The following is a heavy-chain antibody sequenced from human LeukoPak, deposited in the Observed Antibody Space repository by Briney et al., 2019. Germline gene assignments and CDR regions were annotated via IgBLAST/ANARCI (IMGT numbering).Heavy chain of an antibody. Sequence: GGSLRLSCAPSGFTLSSYTMKWVRQAPGKGLEWVSSISSSSSYIYYADSVKGRFTISRDNAKNSLYLQMNSLRVEDTAVYYCARVGDIATAGTYYYAMDVWGQGTTVTVCS. D-gene: IGHD6-13*01. CDR1: GFTLSSYT. J-gene: IGHJ6*02. CDR3: ARVGDIATAGTYYYAMDV. V-gene: IGHV3-21*01. CDR2: ISSSSSYI.